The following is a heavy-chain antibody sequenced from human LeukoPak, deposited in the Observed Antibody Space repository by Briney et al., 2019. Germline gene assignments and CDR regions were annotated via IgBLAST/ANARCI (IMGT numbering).Heavy chain of an antibody. CDR1: GFTFSSHW. J-gene: IGHJ1*01. CDR3: ARDGHYDILTGYFQD. CDR2: ITNSGTTI. V-gene: IGHV3-11*01. D-gene: IGHD3-9*01. Sequence: GGSLRLSCVVSGFTFSSHWMSWIRQAPGKGLEWVSYITNSGTTIYYADSVRGRFTISRDNAKNSLYLQMNSLRAEDTAVYYCARDGHYDILTGYFQDWGQGTLVTVSS.